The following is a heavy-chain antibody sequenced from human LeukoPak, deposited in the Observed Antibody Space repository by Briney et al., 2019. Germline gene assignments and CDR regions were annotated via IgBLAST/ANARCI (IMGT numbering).Heavy chain of an antibody. D-gene: IGHD1-1*01. J-gene: IGHJ4*02. CDR2: IYPGDSDT. CDR1: GYSFTTYW. V-gene: IGHV5-51*01. Sequence: GESLKISCKGSGYSFTTYWIDWVRQMPGKGLEWMGIIYPGDSDTTYSPSLQGQVTISADKSISTAYLQWSSLNTSDTAMYYCARYTDHYYFDYWGQGTLVTVSS. CDR3: ARYTDHYYFDY.